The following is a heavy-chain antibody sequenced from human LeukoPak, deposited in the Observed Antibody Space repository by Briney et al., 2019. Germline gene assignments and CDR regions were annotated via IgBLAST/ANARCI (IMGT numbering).Heavy chain of an antibody. CDR3: ARVFGDHGSGSYYNFRYYGMDV. V-gene: IGHV4-59*13. D-gene: IGHD3-10*01. J-gene: IGHJ6*02. CDR1: GHRLSRYY. Sequence: AVPQTLPCSVWGHRLSRYYGLCPPEPPGRGRVGLGYIYYSGSTNYNPPLKRRVTISVDTSKNQFSLKLDSVTAADTAVYYCARVFGDHGSGSYYNFRYYGMDVWGQGTTVTVSS. CDR2: IYYSGST.